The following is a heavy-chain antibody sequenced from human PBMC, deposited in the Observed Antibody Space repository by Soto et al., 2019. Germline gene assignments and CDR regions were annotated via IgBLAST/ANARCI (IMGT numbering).Heavy chain of an antibody. CDR1: GFTFSSYD. D-gene: IGHD5-12*01. Sequence: GSLRLSCAASGFTFSSYDMHWVRQATGKGLEWVSAIGTAGDTYYPGSVKGRFTISRENAKNSLYLQMNSLRAEDTAVYYCARRGGDGYNSVGFYYFDYWGQGTLVTVSS. CDR3: ARRGGDGYNSVGFYYFDY. CDR2: IGTAGDT. J-gene: IGHJ4*02. V-gene: IGHV3-13*01.